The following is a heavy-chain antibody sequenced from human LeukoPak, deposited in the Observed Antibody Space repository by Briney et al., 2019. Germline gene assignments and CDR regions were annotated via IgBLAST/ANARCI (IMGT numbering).Heavy chain of an antibody. V-gene: IGHV4-59*01. CDR2: IYYSGST. Sequence: SETLSLTCTVSGGSISSYYWSWIRQPPGKGLEWIGYIYYSGSTNYNPSLKSRVTISLDTSKNQFSLKLSSVTAADTAVYYWARGGGIAARPFDYWGQGTLVTVSS. D-gene: IGHD6-6*01. CDR3: ARGGGIAARPFDY. CDR1: GGSISSYY. J-gene: IGHJ4*02.